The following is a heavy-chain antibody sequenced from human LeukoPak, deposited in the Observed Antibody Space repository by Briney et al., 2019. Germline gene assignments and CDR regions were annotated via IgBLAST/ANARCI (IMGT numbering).Heavy chain of an antibody. CDR3: ARGGRGYSYGPLDY. CDR2: IYYSGST. J-gene: IGHJ4*02. D-gene: IGHD5-18*01. Sequence: TSQTLSLTCTVSGGSISSGGYYWSWIRQHPGKGLEWVGYIYYSGSTYYNPSLKSRVTISVDTSKNQFSLKLSSVTAADTAVYYCARGGRGYSYGPLDYWGQGTLVTVSS. V-gene: IGHV4-31*03. CDR1: GGSISSGGYY.